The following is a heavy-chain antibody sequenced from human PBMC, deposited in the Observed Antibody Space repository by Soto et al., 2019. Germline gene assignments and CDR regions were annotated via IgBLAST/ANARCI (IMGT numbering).Heavy chain of an antibody. CDR3: ARMATFGSLNWFDP. Sequence: GASVKVSCKASGYSFTNNDVTWVRQATGQGLEWMGWMNPGSGDTGYAQKFQGRVTMTRDISIATAYMELSSLRSDDTAIYYCARMATFGSLNWFDPWGQGXLVTAPQ. CDR1: GYSFTNND. V-gene: IGHV1-8*01. CDR2: MNPGSGDT. J-gene: IGHJ5*02. D-gene: IGHD3-16*01.